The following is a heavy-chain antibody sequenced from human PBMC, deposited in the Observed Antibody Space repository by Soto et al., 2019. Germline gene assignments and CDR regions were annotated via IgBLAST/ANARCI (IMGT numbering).Heavy chain of an antibody. Sequence: WGSLRLSCASSVFTFSSYGMSWVRQAPGRGLELALAISGSGGSTYYADSVKGRFTISRDNSKNTLYLQMNSLRAEDTAVYYCAKTRATMVRGVIISRWYYGMDVWGHGTTVTVSS. D-gene: IGHD3-10*01. CDR1: VFTFSSYG. CDR2: ISGSGGST. V-gene: IGHV3-23*01. J-gene: IGHJ6*01. CDR3: AKTRATMVRGVIISRWYYGMDV.